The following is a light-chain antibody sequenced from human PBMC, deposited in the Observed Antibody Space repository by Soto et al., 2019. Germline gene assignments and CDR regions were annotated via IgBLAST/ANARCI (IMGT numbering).Light chain of an antibody. CDR2: EVS. Sequence: QSVLTQPASVSGSPGQSITISCTGNSSNVGGYNYVSWYQQHPGKAPKLMIYEVSKRPSGVPDRFSGSKSGNTASLTVSGLQAEDEAEYCCSSFAGSNRVFGTGTKVTVL. CDR3: SSFAGSNRV. J-gene: IGLJ1*01. CDR1: SSNVGGYNY. V-gene: IGLV2-8*01.